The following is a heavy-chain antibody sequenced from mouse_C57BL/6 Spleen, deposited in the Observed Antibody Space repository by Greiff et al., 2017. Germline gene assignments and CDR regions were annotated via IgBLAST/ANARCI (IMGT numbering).Heavy chain of an antibody. CDR3: ARHEGDLYYAMDD. J-gene: IGHJ4*01. CDR2: IWSDGST. CDR1: GFSLTSYG. V-gene: IGHV2-6-1*01. Sequence: QVQLKESGPGLVAPSQSLSITCTVSGFSLTSYGVHWVRQPPGKGLEWLVVIWSDGSTTYNSALKSRLSISKDNSKSQVFLKMNSLQTDDTAMYDCARHEGDLYYAMDDWGQGTSVTVSS.